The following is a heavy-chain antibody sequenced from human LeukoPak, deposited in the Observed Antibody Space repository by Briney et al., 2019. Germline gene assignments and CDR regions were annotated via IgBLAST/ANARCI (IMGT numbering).Heavy chain of an antibody. V-gene: IGHV4-59*01. Sequence: PSETLSLTCTVSGGSISSYYWSWLRQPPGKGLEWIGYIYYSGSTNYNPSLKSRVTISVDTSKNQFSLKLSSVTAADTAVYYCARAPGLGGGFDYWGQGTLVTVSS. J-gene: IGHJ4*02. CDR3: ARAPGLGGGFDY. CDR2: IYYSGST. CDR1: GGSISSYY. D-gene: IGHD3-16*01.